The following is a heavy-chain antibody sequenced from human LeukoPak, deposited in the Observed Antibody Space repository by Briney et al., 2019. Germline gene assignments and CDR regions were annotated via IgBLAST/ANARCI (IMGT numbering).Heavy chain of an antibody. V-gene: IGHV3-7*04. J-gene: IGHJ4*02. CDR3: ARVGKTVLRYVDWLPGYFDY. Sequence: PGGSLRLSCAASGLTFSSYWMTWVRQAPGKGLEWVANIKQDGSENYYVDSVKGRFTISRDNAKNSLCLQMNYLRADDTAVYYCARVGKTVLRYVDWLPGYFDYWGQGTLVTVSS. D-gene: IGHD3-9*01. CDR1: GLTFSSYW. CDR2: IKQDGSEN.